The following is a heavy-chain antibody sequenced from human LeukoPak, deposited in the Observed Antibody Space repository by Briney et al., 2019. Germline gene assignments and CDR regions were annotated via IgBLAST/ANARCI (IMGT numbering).Heavy chain of an antibody. V-gene: IGHV3-21*01. Sequence: GGSLRLSCAASGFTFSSYSMNWVRQAPGKGLEWVSSISSSSSYIYYADSVKGRFIISRDNAKNSLYLQMNSLRAEDTAVYYCARYCSSTSCHHSYYYYMDVWGKGTTVIVSS. CDR3: ARYCSSTSCHHSYYYYMDV. D-gene: IGHD2-2*01. CDR2: ISSSSSYI. CDR1: GFTFSSYS. J-gene: IGHJ6*03.